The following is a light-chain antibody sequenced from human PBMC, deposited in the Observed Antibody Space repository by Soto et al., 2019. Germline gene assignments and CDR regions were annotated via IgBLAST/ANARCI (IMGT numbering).Light chain of an antibody. J-gene: IGKJ4*01. CDR2: EAS. Sequence: DIQMTQSPSSLSASVGDRVTITCQASQDITNDLNWYQQKPGKAPKVLIYEASNLETGVPSRFSGSGSGTDFTFTISSLQPEEIATYFCQQYDHVPLTFGGGTKVEIK. V-gene: IGKV1-33*01. CDR1: QDITND. CDR3: QQYDHVPLT.